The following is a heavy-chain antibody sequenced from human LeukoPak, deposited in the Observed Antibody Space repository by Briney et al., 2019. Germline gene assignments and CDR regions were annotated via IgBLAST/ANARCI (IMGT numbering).Heavy chain of an antibody. CDR2: IYYSGST. V-gene: IGHV4-59*01. CDR1: GGSISSYY. J-gene: IGHJ4*02. CDR3: ARGSRDGYNRPFDY. D-gene: IGHD5-24*01. Sequence: PSETLSLTCTVSGGSISSYYWSWIRQPPGKGLEWIGYIYYSGSTNYNPSLKSRVTISVDTSKNQFSLKLSSVTAADTAVYYCARGSRDGYNRPFDYWGQGTLVTVSS.